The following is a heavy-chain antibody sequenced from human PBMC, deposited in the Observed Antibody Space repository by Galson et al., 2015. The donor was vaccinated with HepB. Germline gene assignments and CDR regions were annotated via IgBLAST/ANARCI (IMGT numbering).Heavy chain of an antibody. CDR2: IWYDGSNK. V-gene: IGHV3-33*08. CDR1: GFTFSSYG. Sequence: SLRLSCAASGFTFSSYGMHWVRQAPGKGLEWVAVIWYDGSNKYYADSVKGRFTISRDNSKNTLYLQMNSLRAEDTAVYYCAREAVDIVVVATRGMDVWGQGTTVTVSS. CDR3: AREAVDIVVVATRGMDV. J-gene: IGHJ6*02. D-gene: IGHD2-15*01.